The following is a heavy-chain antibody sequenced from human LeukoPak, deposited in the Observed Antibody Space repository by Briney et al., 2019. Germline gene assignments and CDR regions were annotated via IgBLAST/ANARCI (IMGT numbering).Heavy chain of an antibody. CDR2: INPHSGGT. CDR1: GYTFSGYY. J-gene: IGHJ4*02. V-gene: IGHV1-2*02. Sequence: ASVKVSCKASGYTFSGYYIHWVRQAPGQGLEWMGWINPHSGGTEYAQKFQGRVTMTRDTSISTAYMDLSRLRSDDTAVYYCAGVVYYGSGSYYENFFDYWGQGTLVTVSS. CDR3: AGVVYYGSGSYYENFFDY. D-gene: IGHD3-10*01.